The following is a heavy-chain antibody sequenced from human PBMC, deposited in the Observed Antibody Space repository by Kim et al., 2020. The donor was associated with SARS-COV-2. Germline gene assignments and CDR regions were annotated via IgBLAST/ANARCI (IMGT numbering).Heavy chain of an antibody. J-gene: IGHJ6*02. CDR3: AEHQGRDSSAVYGMDV. CDR1: GFSFSTYA. D-gene: IGHD3-22*01. CDR2: ISGGGGIT. V-gene: IGHV3-23*01. Sequence: GGSLRLSCAASGFSFSTYAMSWVRQAPGKGLEWVSAISGGGGITDYADSVKGRFTISRDNSKNTLYLHMNSLRAEDTAVYYCAEHQGRDSSAVYGMDVWGQGTTVTVSS.